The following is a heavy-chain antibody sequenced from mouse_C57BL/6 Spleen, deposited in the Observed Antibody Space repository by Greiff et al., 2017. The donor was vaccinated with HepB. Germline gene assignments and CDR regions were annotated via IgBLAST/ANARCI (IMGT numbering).Heavy chain of an antibody. Sequence: QVQLQQSGAELVRPGASVTLSCKASGYTFTDYEMHWVKQTPVHGLEWIGAIDPETGGTAYNQKFKGKAILTADKSSSTAYMELRSLTSEDSAVYYCTRRGDDYDYFDYWGQGTTLTVSS. D-gene: IGHD2-4*01. V-gene: IGHV1-15*01. CDR1: GYTFTDYE. CDR3: TRRGDDYDYFDY. J-gene: IGHJ2*01. CDR2: IDPETGGT.